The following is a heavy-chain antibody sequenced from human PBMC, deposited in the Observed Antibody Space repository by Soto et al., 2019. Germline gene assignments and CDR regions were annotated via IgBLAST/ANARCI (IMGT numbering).Heavy chain of an antibody. Sequence: GGSLRLSCAASGFTFSSYEMNWVRQAPGKGLEWVSYISSSGSTIYYADSVKGRFTISRDNAKNSLYLQMNSLRAEDTAVYYCARVGSSCYWGAFDIWGQGTMVTVSS. CDR1: GFTFSSYE. CDR3: ARVGSSCYWGAFDI. CDR2: ISSSGSTI. V-gene: IGHV3-48*03. D-gene: IGHD6-6*01. J-gene: IGHJ3*02.